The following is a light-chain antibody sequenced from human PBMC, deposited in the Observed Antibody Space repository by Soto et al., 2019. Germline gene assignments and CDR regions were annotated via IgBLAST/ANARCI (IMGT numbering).Light chain of an antibody. CDR2: EVR. V-gene: IGLV2-14*01. Sequence: QSALTQPASVSGSPGQSITISCTGTSSDVGNYNFVSWYQQHPDKAPKLILYEVRNRPSGVSNRFSGSKSGNTASLTISGLQAEDEADYYCSSYTSTSTPVVFGGGTKLPS. CDR1: SSDVGNYNF. J-gene: IGLJ2*01. CDR3: SSYTSTSTPVV.